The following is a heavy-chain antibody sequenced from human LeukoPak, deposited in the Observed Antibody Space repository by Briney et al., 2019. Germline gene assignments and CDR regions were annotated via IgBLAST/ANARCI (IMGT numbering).Heavy chain of an antibody. Sequence: PSETLSLTRTVSGGSISSYYWSWIRQPPGKGLEWIGYIYYSGSTNYNPSLKSRVTISVDTSKNKFSLKLSSVTAADTAVYYCARYVWGSYPTFEDYWGQGTLVTVSS. V-gene: IGHV4-59*01. CDR2: IYYSGST. CDR3: ARYVWGSYPTFEDY. J-gene: IGHJ4*02. D-gene: IGHD3-16*02. CDR1: GGSISSYY.